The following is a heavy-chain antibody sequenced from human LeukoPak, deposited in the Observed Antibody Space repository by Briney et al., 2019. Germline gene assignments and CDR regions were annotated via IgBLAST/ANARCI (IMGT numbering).Heavy chain of an antibody. CDR1: GLTFSGSA. CDR3: TSLSGGSVEGY. D-gene: IGHD5/OR15-5a*01. J-gene: IGHJ4*02. V-gene: IGHV3-73*01. Sequence: GGSLRLSCAASGLTFSGSAIHWVRQASGKGLEWVGRIRSKANSYATAYAASLKGRFTISRDDSKNTAYLQMNSLKTEDTAVYYCTSLSGGSVEGYWGQGTLVTVSS. CDR2: IRSKANSYAT.